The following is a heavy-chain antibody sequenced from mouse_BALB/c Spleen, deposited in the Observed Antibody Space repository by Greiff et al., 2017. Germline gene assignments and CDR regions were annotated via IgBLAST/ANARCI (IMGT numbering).Heavy chain of an antibody. Sequence: EVKLVESGGGLVQPGGSLRLSCAPSGFTFTDYYMSWVRQPPGKALEWLGFIRNKANGYTTEYSASVKGRFTISRDNSQSILYLQMNTLRAEDSATYYCARDGTITADAFAYWGQGTLVTVSA. V-gene: IGHV7-3*02. J-gene: IGHJ3*01. D-gene: IGHD1-1*01. CDR2: IRNKANGYTT. CDR1: GFTFTDYY. CDR3: ARDGTITADAFAY.